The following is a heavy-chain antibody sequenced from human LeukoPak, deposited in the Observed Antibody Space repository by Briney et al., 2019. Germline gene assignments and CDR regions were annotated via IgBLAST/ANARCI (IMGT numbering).Heavy chain of an antibody. CDR2: ISWNSGSI. CDR1: GFTFDDYA. J-gene: IGHJ6*03. CDR3: AKDDGGSYYPYYYYMDV. Sequence: GGSLRLSCAASGFTFDDYAMHWVRQAPGKGLEWVSGISWNSGSIGYADSVKGRFTISRDNSKNTLYLQMNSLRAEDTAVYYCAKDDGGSYYPYYYYMDVWGEGTTVTISS. V-gene: IGHV3-9*01. D-gene: IGHD1-26*01.